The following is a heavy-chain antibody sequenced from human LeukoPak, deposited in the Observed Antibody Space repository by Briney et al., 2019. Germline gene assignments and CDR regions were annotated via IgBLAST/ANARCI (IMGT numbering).Heavy chain of an antibody. Sequence: SETLSLTCAVYGGSFSDYCWSWIRQPPGKGLEWIGEINHSGSTNYNPSLKSRVTISVDTSKNQFSLKLSSVTAADTAVYYCARDDYGGNFIDYWGQGTLVTVSS. D-gene: IGHD4-23*01. CDR2: INHSGST. CDR3: ARDDYGGNFIDY. J-gene: IGHJ4*02. CDR1: GGSFSDYC. V-gene: IGHV4-34*01.